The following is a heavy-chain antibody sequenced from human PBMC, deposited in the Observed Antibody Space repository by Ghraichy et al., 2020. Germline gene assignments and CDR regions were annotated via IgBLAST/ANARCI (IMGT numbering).Heavy chain of an antibody. D-gene: IGHD6-19*01. Sequence: GGSLRLSCAASEFTPTTYWMNWVRQVPGKGLEWVAIIDQDGSEKVYVDSVRGRFTISRDNAKKSLYLQMNSLRDEDTAIYFCAAGSGWLSDSWGRGTLVTFSS. CDR1: EFTPTTYW. CDR2: IDQDGSEK. J-gene: IGHJ4*02. V-gene: IGHV3-7*03. CDR3: AAGSGWLSDS.